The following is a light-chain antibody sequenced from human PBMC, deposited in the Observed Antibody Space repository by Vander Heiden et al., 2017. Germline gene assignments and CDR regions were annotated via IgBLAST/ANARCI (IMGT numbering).Light chain of an antibody. CDR3: QQYYTTPYT. CDR2: WAS. Sequence: DIVMTQSPDSLSVSLGESTTINCKSSQGVLHSSKNENNLAWYQQKPGQPPKLLIYWASARESGVPERFSGSGSGTDFTLTISSLQAEDVAVYYCQQYYTTPYTFGQGTKLDIK. CDR1: QGVLHSSKNENN. J-gene: IGKJ2*01. V-gene: IGKV4-1*01.